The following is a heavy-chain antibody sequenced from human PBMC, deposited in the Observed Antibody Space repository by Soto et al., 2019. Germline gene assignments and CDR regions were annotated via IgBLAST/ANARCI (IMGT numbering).Heavy chain of an antibody. V-gene: IGHV4-4*02. CDR1: GDSMSSFTY. J-gene: IGHJ4*02. CDR2: IYQSGST. CDR3: AREPCYCTNGVCPSFDA. D-gene: IGHD2-8*01. Sequence: SETLSLTCTVSGDSMSSFTYWTWVRQPPGKGLEWIGEIYQSGSTSYNPSLKSRVTISADKSNNQFSLRLSSVTAADTAVYYCAREPCYCTNGVCPSFDACGQGLLFGVAS.